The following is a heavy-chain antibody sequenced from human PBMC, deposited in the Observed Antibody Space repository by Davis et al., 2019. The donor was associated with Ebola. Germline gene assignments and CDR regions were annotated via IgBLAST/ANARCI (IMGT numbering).Heavy chain of an antibody. CDR2: INPNSGGT. V-gene: IGHV1-2*04. J-gene: IGHJ6*02. CDR3: ARVEIYCTGGVCYTGYYYGMDV. Sequence: AASVKVSCKASGYTFTSYGISWVRQAPGQGLEWMGWINPNSGGTNYAQKFQGWVTMTRDTSISTAYLQWSSLKASDTAMYYCARVEIYCTGGVCYTGYYYGMDVWGQGTTVTVSS. D-gene: IGHD2-8*02. CDR1: GYTFTSYG.